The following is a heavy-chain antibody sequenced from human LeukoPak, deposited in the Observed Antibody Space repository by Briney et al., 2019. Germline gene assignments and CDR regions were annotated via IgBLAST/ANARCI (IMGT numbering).Heavy chain of an antibody. CDR3: AGESMKYDSSGYWGSDYYFDY. V-gene: IGHV1-69*11. CDR2: VIPYLGTA. Sequence: PVKVSCKASGGNFRSFAISRVRQGPWPGLGWVGRVIPYLGTANYAQKFQGRVTITTDESTSTAYMELSSLRSEDTAVYYCAGESMKYDSSGYWGSDYYFDYWGQGTLVTVSS. J-gene: IGHJ4*02. CDR1: GGNFRSFA. D-gene: IGHD3-22*01.